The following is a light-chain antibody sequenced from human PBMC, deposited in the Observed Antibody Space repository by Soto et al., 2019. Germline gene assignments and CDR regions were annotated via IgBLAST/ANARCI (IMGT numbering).Light chain of an antibody. CDR2: EVS. Sequence: QSALTQPPSASGSPGQSVTISCTGTSSDVGGYNFVSWYQQHPGKAPKLMIYEVSKWPSGVPDRFSGSKSGNTASLTVSGLQAEDEGDYYCCSYAGSNNLAVFGTGTKLTVL. CDR3: CSYAGSNNLAV. CDR1: SSDVGGYNF. V-gene: IGLV2-8*01. J-gene: IGLJ1*01.